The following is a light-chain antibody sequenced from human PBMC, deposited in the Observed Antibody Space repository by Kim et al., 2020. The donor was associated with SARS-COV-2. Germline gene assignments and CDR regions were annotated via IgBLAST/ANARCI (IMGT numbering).Light chain of an antibody. Sequence: VSPGERATLSCRASEGDSANLAWYQQRPGQAPRLLMYGSSTRASGVPDRFSGSGSGTEFTLTISSLQSEDVAVYYCQQCYNWPRTFGQGTKVDIK. J-gene: IGKJ1*01. CDR2: GSS. CDR1: EGDSAN. CDR3: QQCYNWPRT. V-gene: IGKV3-15*01.